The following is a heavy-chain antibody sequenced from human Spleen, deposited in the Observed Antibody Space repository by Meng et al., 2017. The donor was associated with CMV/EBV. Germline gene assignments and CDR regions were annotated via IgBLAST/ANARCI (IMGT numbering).Heavy chain of an antibody. CDR1: NNYG. Sequence: NNYGMHWVRQAPGKGLEWVAVIWYDESNKYYADSVKGRFTISRDNSKNTLYLQMNSLRADEDTAVYYCAKGGQRYCHSTRCLGWFDPWGQGTLVTVSS. V-gene: IGHV3-33*06. D-gene: IGHD2-2*01. CDR2: IWYDESNK. CDR3: AKGGQRYCHSTRCLGWFDP. J-gene: IGHJ5*02.